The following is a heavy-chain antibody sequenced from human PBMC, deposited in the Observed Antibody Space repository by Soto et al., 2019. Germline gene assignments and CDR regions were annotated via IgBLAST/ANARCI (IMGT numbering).Heavy chain of an antibody. Sequence: PGGSLRLSCAASGFTFSSYGMHWVRQAPGKGLEWVAVISYDGSNKYYADSVKGRFTISRDNSKNTLYLQMNSLRAEDTAVYYCAKDRSGGGYGGNWFDPWGQGTLVTVSS. D-gene: IGHD2-15*01. CDR1: GFTFSSYG. V-gene: IGHV3-30*18. CDR2: ISYDGSNK. J-gene: IGHJ5*02. CDR3: AKDRSGGGYGGNWFDP.